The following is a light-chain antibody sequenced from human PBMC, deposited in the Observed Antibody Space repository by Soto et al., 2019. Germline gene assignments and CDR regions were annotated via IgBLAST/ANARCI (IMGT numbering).Light chain of an antibody. CDR3: SSYAVSSTYV. J-gene: IGLJ1*01. CDR1: SGDVGGYTH. V-gene: IGLV2-8*01. CDR2: DVS. Sequence: QSVLTQPPSASGSPGQSVTISCTGTSGDVGGYTHVSWFQQHPGKAPKLMIYDVSKRPSGVPDRFSGSKSGNTASLTVSGLQAEDEADCYCSSYAVSSTYVFGTGTKVTV.